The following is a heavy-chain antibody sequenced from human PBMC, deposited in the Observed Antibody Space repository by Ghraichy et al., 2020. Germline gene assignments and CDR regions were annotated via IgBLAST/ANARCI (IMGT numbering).Heavy chain of an antibody. CDR1: EFAFSSYA. J-gene: IGHJ1*01. CDR2: ISYDESNE. Sequence: GGSLRLSCAASEFAFSSYAMHWVRQAPGKGLEWVALISYDESNEYYTDSVKGRFTISRDNSENTLHLQMNSLRAEDTAVYHCATELRVGTTGYPAYFQHWGQGTLVTVSS. D-gene: IGHD1-1*01. V-gene: IGHV3-30-3*01. CDR3: ATELRVGTTGYPAYFQH.